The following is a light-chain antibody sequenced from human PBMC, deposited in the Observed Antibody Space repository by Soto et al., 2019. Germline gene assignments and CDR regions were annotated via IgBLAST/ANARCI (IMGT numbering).Light chain of an antibody. CDR3: QQVNSFPPFT. CDR1: QDISSS. J-gene: IGKJ4*01. Sequence: DIQLTQSPSFLSASVGDRVTITCRASQDISSSLAWYQQKPGKAPKILMYAASSLESWVPSRFSGSGSGTEFTLTISSLQPDDFATYYCQQVNSFPPFTFGGGTTVDIK. CDR2: AAS. V-gene: IGKV1-9*01.